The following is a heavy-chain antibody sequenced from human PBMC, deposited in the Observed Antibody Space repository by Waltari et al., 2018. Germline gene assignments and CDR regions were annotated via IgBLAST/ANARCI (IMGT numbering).Heavy chain of an antibody. CDR1: GVSITSNRHY. J-gene: IGHJ3*01. D-gene: IGHD5-12*01. Sequence: SETLSLTCSVSGVSITSNRHYWGWIRQPPGQGLEWIATMSYSGATYSSPSLESRVTVSRDTPKNQLSLTLVSVTAADTAVYYCATYIGASVGTAAFDVW. CDR3: ATYIGASVGTAAFDV. V-gene: IGHV4-39*01. CDR2: MSYSGAT.